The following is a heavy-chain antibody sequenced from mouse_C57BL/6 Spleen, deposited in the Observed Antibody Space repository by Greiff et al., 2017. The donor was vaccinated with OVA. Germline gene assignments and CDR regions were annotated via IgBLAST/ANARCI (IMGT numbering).Heavy chain of an antibody. V-gene: IGHV1-69*01. J-gene: IGHJ3*01. D-gene: IGHD6-1*01. CDR3: ARGAYLWPWFAY. Sequence: VQLQQPGAELVMPGASVKLSCKASGYTFTSYWMHWVKQRPGQGLEWIGEIDPSDSYTNYNQKFKGKSTLTVDKSSSTAYMQLSSLTSEDSAVYYCARGAYLWPWFAYWGQGTLVTVSA. CDR1: GYTFTSYW. CDR2: IDPSDSYT.